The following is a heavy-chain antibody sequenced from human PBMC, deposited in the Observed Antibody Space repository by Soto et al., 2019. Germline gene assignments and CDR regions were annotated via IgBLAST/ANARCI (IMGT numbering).Heavy chain of an antibody. Sequence: WGSLRLSCAASGFTFSSYWMHWVRQAPGKGLVWVSRINSDGSSTSYADSVKGRFTISRDNAKNTLYLQMNSLRAEDTAVYYCARGPSSKMTTVTHLLMDVWGKGTTVTVSS. CDR3: ARGPSSKMTTVTHLLMDV. CDR1: GFTFSSYW. J-gene: IGHJ6*03. D-gene: IGHD4-4*01. V-gene: IGHV3-74*01. CDR2: INSDGSST.